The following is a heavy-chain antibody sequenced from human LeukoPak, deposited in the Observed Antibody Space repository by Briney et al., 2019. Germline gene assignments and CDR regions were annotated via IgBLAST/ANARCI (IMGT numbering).Heavy chain of an antibody. CDR2: MNPNSGNT. J-gene: IGHJ5*02. D-gene: IGHD3-10*01. CDR1: GYTFTSYD. V-gene: IGHV1-8*01. CDR3: ARMMVRGVIVP. Sequence: GASVKVSCKASGYTFTSYDINWVRQATGQGLEWMGWMNPNSGNTGYAQKFQGRVTMTRNTSIGTAYMELSSRRSEDTAVYYCARMMVRGVIVPWGQGTLVTVSS.